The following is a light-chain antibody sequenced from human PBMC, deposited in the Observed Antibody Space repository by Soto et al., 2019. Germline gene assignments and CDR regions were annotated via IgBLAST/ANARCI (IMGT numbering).Light chain of an antibody. CDR1: QSISGY. CDR2: DAS. V-gene: IGKV3-11*01. Sequence: EIVLTQSPATLSLSPGERATLSCRASQSISGYLAWYQQTPGKAPRLLIYDASNRATDIPARFSGSGSETDFTLTISSLEPEDFVVYYCQQRSNWPITFGQGTRLEIK. CDR3: QQRSNWPIT. J-gene: IGKJ5*01.